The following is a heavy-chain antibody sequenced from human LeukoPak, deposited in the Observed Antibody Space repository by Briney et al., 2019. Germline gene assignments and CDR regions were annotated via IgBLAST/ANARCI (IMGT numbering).Heavy chain of an antibody. V-gene: IGHV3-23*01. CDR2: ISGSTGST. CDR1: GFPFSSDA. D-gene: IGHD2-15*01. Sequence: GGSLRLSCAGSGFPFSSDAMNWVRQAPGKGLEWVASISGSTGSTQYADSVKGRFTVSRDNSKNTLYLQMNSLRAEDTAVYYCARELVVVAATPLYYGMDVWGQGTTVTVSS. CDR3: ARELVVVAATPLYYGMDV. J-gene: IGHJ6*02.